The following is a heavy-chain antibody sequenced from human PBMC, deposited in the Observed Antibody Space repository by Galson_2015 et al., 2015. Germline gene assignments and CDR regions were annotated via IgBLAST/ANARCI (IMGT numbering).Heavy chain of an antibody. CDR3: AREYRNAFDI. CDR1: GFTFSGYG. CDR2: IWYDGSNK. V-gene: IGHV3-33*08. D-gene: IGHD3-16*02. J-gene: IGHJ3*02. Sequence: SLRLSCAASGFTFSGYGMHWVRQAPGKGLEWVAIIWYDGSNKYYPDSVKGRFTISRDNSKNTLYLQMNSLRAEDTAVYYCAREYRNAFDIWGQGTMVTVSS.